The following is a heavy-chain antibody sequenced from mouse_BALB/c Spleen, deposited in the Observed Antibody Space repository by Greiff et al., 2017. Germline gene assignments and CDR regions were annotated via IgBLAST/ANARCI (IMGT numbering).Heavy chain of an antibody. CDR1: GYTFTDYA. D-gene: IGHD2-4*01. J-gene: IGHJ2*01. CDR2: ISTYYGDA. V-gene: IGHV1S137*01. Sequence: VQLQESGAELERPGVSVKISCKGSGYTFTDYAMHWVKQSHAKSLEWIGVISTYYGDASYNQKFKGKATMTVDKSSSTAYMELARLTSEDSAIYYCASRAMITTKYYFDYWGQGTTLTVSS. CDR3: ASRAMITTKYYFDY.